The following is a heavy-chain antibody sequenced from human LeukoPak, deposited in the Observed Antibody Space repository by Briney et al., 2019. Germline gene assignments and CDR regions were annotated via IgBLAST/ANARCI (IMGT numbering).Heavy chain of an antibody. J-gene: IGHJ4*02. D-gene: IGHD3-10*01. CDR2: ISYDGSNK. Sequence: PGRSLRLSCAASGFTFSSYGMHWVRQAPGKGLEWVAVISYDGSNKYYADSVKGRFTISRDNAKNSLYLQMHSLRDEDTAVYYCARGMYYYGSGGLDYWGQGTLVTVSS. CDR3: ARGMYYYGSGGLDY. CDR1: GFTFSSYG. V-gene: IGHV3-30*03.